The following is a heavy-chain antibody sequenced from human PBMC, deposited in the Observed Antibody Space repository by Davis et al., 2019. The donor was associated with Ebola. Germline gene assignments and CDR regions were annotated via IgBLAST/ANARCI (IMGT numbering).Heavy chain of an antibody. CDR3: ARAPQYQLLYRYFQH. CDR1: GGSFSDYY. CDR2: INHSGST. J-gene: IGHJ1*01. Sequence: SETLSLTCAVYGGSFSDYYWTWIRQPPGKGLEWIGEINHSGSTKYNPSLKSRVTISRDTSKNQFSLKVSSVTAADTAVYYCARAPQYQLLYRYFQHWGQGTLVTVSS. V-gene: IGHV4-34*01. D-gene: IGHD2-2*02.